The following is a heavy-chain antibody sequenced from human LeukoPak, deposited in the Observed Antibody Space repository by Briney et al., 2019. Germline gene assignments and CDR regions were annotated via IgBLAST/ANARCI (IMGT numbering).Heavy chain of an antibody. CDR1: GGSISNHY. D-gene: IGHD3-22*01. CDR2: IYYRGNT. V-gene: IGHV4-59*11. Sequence: SETLSLTCTVFGGSISNHYWSWFRQTPGKGLEWIGYIYYRGNTNYNPSLKSRVTISADTSKNQFSLKLSSVTAADTAVYYCARLAREITRIYYFDYWGQGTLVTVSS. J-gene: IGHJ4*02. CDR3: ARLAREITRIYYFDY.